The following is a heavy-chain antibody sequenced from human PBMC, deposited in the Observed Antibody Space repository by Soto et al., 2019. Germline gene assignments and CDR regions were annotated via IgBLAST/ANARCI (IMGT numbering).Heavy chain of an antibody. D-gene: IGHD5-12*01. CDR1: GFTFNNYA. V-gene: IGHV3-30-3*01. CDR3: ARDSQWGSREVRDYDPVYSYYALDV. CDR2: ISNDGSNK. J-gene: IGHJ6*02. Sequence: QVQLVESGGGVVQPGRSLRLSCAASGFTFNNYAMHWVRQAPGKGLEWVAVISNDGSNKYYADSVKGRFTISRDNSMNTLYLQMTSLSGEDTTVYYCARDSQWGSREVRDYDPVYSYYALDVWGQGTTVTVSS.